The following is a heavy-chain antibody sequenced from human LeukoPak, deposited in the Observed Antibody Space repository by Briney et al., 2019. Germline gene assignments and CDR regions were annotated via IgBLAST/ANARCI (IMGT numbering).Heavy chain of an antibody. V-gene: IGHV1-2*02. D-gene: IGHD3-22*01. Sequence: ASVKVSCKASGYTFTGYYMHWVRQAPGQGLEWMGWINPNSGGTNYAQKSQGRVTMTRDTSISTAYMELSRLRSDDTAVYYCARSYYGSSGYYYPRWFDPWGQGTLVTVSS. J-gene: IGHJ5*02. CDR1: GYTFTGYY. CDR3: ARSYYGSSGYYYPRWFDP. CDR2: INPNSGGT.